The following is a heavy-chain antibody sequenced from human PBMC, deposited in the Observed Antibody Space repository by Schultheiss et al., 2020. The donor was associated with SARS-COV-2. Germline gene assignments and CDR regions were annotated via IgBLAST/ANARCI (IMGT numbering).Heavy chain of an antibody. D-gene: IGHD1-1*01. CDR2: IYYSGST. CDR1: GASISAYY. V-gene: IGHV4-59*06. J-gene: IGHJ5*02. CDR3: ARRVNDGRWFDP. Sequence: SETLSLTCSVSGASISAYYWSWIRQPAGKGLEWIGYIYYSGSTYYNPSLKSRVTISVDTSKNQFSLKLSSVTAADTAVYYCARRVNDGRWFDPWGQGTLVTVSS.